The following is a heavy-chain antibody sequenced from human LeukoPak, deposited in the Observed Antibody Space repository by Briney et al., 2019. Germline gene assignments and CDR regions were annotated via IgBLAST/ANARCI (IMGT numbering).Heavy chain of an antibody. CDR1: GGSFSSYY. D-gene: IGHD2-21*02. J-gene: IGHJ4*02. CDR3: ARGGPVTAILPLDY. CDR2: INHSGST. Sequence: PSETLSLTCAVYGGSFSSYYWSWIRQPPGKGLEWIGEINHSGSTNYNPSLKSRVTISVDTSKNQFSLKLSSVTAADTAVYCCARGGPVTAILPLDYWGQGTLVTVSS. V-gene: IGHV4-34*01.